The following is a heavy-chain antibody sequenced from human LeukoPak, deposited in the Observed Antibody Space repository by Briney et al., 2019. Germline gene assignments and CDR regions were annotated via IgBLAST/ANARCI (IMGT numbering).Heavy chain of an antibody. CDR3: ASGRARYSYVWGDY. D-gene: IGHD5-18*01. J-gene: IGHJ4*02. Sequence: SETLSLTCTVSGGSISSYYWGWIRQPPGKGLEWIGEINHTGSTNYNPSLKSRVTISVDTSKNQFSLKLNSVTAADTAVYYCASGRARYSYVWGDYWGQGTLVTVSS. CDR2: INHTGST. V-gene: IGHV4-34*01. CDR1: GGSISSYY.